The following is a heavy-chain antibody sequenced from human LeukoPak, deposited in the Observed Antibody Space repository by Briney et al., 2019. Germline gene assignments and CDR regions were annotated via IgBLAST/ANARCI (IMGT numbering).Heavy chain of an antibody. CDR3: ARGTGAKRYYFDL. Sequence: GISLRLSCAASGFSLSNYGVHWVRQAPGKGLEWVTVIWYDGSNRYYADSVKGRITVSRDTSRNTLDLEINSLRVDDTAIYYCARGTGAKRYYFDLWGQGIMVTVSS. J-gene: IGHJ4*02. D-gene: IGHD2-2*01. CDR1: GFSLSNYG. CDR2: IWYDGSNR. V-gene: IGHV3-33*01.